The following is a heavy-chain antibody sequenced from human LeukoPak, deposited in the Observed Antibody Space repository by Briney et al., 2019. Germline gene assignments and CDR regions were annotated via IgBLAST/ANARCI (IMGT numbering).Heavy chain of an antibody. Sequence: GGSLRLSCAASGFTFSNYAMHWVRQAPGKGLEYVSSISNNGLSTYYANSVKGRFTISSDNSKNTLYLQMGSLRAEDMAVYYCARAQIVGSQGRHFDYWGQGTLVTVSS. CDR3: ARAQIVGSQGRHFDY. J-gene: IGHJ4*02. D-gene: IGHD1-26*01. V-gene: IGHV3-64*01. CDR1: GFTFSNYA. CDR2: ISNNGLST.